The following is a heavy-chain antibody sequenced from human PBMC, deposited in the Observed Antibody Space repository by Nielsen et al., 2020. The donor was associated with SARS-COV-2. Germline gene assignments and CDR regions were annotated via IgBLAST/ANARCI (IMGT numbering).Heavy chain of an antibody. D-gene: IGHD2-15*01. CDR3: ARGTQWDCSGGSCYSYWFDP. CDR2: IYYSGST. Sequence: SETLSLTCTVSGGSISSYYWSWIRQPPGKGLEWIGYIYYSGSTNYNPSPKSRVTISVDTSKNQFSLKLSSVTAADTAVYYCARGTQWDCSGGSCYSYWFDPWGQGTLVTVSS. CDR1: GGSISSYY. V-gene: IGHV4-59*01. J-gene: IGHJ5*02.